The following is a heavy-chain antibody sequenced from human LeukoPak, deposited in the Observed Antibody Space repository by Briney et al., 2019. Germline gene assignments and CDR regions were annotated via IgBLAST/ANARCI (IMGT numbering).Heavy chain of an antibody. CDR2: INPNSGGT. CDR1: GYTFTGYY. J-gene: IGHJ5*02. CDR3: ARYCTGGVCYSNWFDP. V-gene: IGHV1-2*02. D-gene: IGHD2-8*02. Sequence: ASVKVSCKASGYTFTGYYMHSVRQAPGQGLEWMGWINPNSGGTNYAQKFQGRVTMTRDTSISTAYMELSRLRSDDTAVYYCARYCTGGVCYSNWFDPWGQGTLVTVSS.